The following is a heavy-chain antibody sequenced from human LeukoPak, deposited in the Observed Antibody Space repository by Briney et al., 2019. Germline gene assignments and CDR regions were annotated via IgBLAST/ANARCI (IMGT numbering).Heavy chain of an antibody. CDR2: ISSSGSTI. Sequence: LSLTCAVYGGSFSGYYWSWIRQAPGKGLEWVSYISSSGSTIYYADSVKGRFTISRDNAKNSLYLQMNSLRAEDTAVHYCAREGLAGIDYWGQGTLVTVSS. D-gene: IGHD6-19*01. CDR3: AREGLAGIDY. J-gene: IGHJ4*02. CDR1: GGSFSGYY. V-gene: IGHV3-11*01.